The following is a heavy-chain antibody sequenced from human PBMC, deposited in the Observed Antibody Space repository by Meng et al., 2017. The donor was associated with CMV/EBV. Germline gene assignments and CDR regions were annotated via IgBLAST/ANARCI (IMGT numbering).Heavy chain of an antibody. CDR3: TRGGGHYGMDV. CDR2: IRSKAYGGTT. J-gene: IGHJ6*02. Sequence: GVSLKISCTASGFTFGDYAMSWVRQAPGKGLEWVGFIRSKAYGGTTEYAASVKGRFTISRDDSKSIAYLQMNSLKTEDTAVYYCTRGGGHYGMDVWGQGTTVTVSS. D-gene: IGHD3-10*01. CDR1: GFTFGDYA. V-gene: IGHV3-49*04.